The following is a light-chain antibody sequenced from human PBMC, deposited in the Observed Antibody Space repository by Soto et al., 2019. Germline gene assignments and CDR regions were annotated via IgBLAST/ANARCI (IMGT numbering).Light chain of an antibody. V-gene: IGLV1-40*01. Sequence: QSVLTQPASVSGAPGQRVTISSTGSSSNIGAGYDVHWYQQLPGTAPKLLIYGNSNRPSGVPDRFSGSKSGTSASLAITGLQAEDEADYYCQSYDSSLSGYVFGTGTKVTVL. J-gene: IGLJ1*01. CDR1: SSNIGAGYD. CDR3: QSYDSSLSGYV. CDR2: GNS.